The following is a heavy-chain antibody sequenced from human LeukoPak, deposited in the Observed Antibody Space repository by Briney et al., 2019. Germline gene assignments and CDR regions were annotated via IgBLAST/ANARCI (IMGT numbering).Heavy chain of an antibody. CDR3: TRGGTHYYDGRSHSS. Sequence: PGGSLRLSCAASGFTFSDHYMDWVRQAPGEGLEWVGRARNKANSYTTEYAASVKGRFTISRDDSKRSLYLQMDSLKTEDTAVYYCTRGGTHYYDGRSHSSWGQGTLVTVSS. D-gene: IGHD3-22*01. V-gene: IGHV3-72*01. CDR1: GFTFSDHY. J-gene: IGHJ5*02. CDR2: ARNKANSYTT.